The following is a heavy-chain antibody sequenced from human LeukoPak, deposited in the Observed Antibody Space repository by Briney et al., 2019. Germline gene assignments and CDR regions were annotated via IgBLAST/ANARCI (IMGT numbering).Heavy chain of an antibody. CDR3: ARRRFDSSGYSDY. CDR1: GFTFSSYW. J-gene: IGHJ4*02. V-gene: IGHV3-7*01. Sequence: GGSLRLSCAASGFTFSSYWMSWVRQAPGKGLEWVANIKQDGSEKYYVDSVKGRFTISRDNAKNALFLQMNSLSAEDSAVYYCARRRFDSSGYSDYWGQGTLVTVSS. CDR2: IKQDGSEK. D-gene: IGHD3-22*01.